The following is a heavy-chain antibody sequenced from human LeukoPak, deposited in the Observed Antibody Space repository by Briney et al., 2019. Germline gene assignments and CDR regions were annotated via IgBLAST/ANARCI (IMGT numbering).Heavy chain of an antibody. CDR1: GGSISSYY. V-gene: IGHV4-59*01. D-gene: IGHD3-10*01. CDR3: ARDVNGSGSYYTPRTNWFDP. J-gene: IGHJ5*02. CDR2: IYYSGST. Sequence: SETLSLTCTVSGGSISSYYWSWIRQPPGKGLEWIGYIYYSGSTNYNPSLKSRVTISVDTSKNQFSLKLSSVTAADTAVYYCARDVNGSGSYYTPRTNWFDPWGQGTLVTVSS.